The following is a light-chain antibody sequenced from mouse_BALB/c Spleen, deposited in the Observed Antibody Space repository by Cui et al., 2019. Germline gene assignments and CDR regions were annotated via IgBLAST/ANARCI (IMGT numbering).Light chain of an antibody. V-gene: IGKV4-74*01. CDR1: SSVSFSY. CDR2: STS. J-gene: IGKJ2*01. CDR3: HQYHRSPYT. Sequence: QFVLTQSPAIMSSSLGERVNMTCTASSSVSFSYLHWYQQKPGSSPKLWIYSTSNLASGVPARFSGSGSGTSYSLTISSMEAEDAATYYCHQYHRSPYTFGGGTKLEIK.